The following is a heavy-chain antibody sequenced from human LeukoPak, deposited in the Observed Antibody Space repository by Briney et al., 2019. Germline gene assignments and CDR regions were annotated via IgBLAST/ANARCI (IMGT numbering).Heavy chain of an antibody. CDR2: IIPMYAST. CDR1: GGTFSCYA. D-gene: IGHD3-9*01. CDR3: ARGRYYDILTGYHYYYYMDV. J-gene: IGHJ6*03. Sequence: ASVNVSCKASGGTFSCYAISWVRQAPGQGLEWMGGIIPMYASTNYAQKFQGRVTITTDESTSTAYMELSSLRSEDTAVYYCARGRYYDILTGYHYYYYMDVWGKGTTVTVSS. V-gene: IGHV1-69*05.